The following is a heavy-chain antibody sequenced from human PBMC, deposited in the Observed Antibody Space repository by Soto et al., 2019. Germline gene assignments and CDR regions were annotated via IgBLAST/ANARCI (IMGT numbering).Heavy chain of an antibody. CDR1: GFTFSTAW. D-gene: IGHD3-10*01. CDR2: IKSKTDGGTT. Sequence: GGSLRLSCAASGFTFSTAWMNLVRQAPGKGLEWVGRIKSKTDGGTTDYAAPVKGRFTISRDDSKNTLYLQMNSLKTEDTAVYYCTTQKLLWFGEYPAVFDYWGQGTLVTVSS. CDR3: TTQKLLWFGEYPAVFDY. V-gene: IGHV3-15*07. J-gene: IGHJ4*02.